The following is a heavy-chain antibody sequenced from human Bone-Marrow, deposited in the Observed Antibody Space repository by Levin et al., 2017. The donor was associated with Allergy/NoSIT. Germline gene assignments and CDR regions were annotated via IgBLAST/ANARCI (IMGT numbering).Heavy chain of an antibody. Sequence: GGSLRLSCAASGFSFTKVWMTWVRQAPGKGLEWVGRIKSETDGGTIDYAAPVKGRFTISRDDSRSTLYLKMNSLKTEDTAVYYCTTEVWARSIRDDYWGQGTLVTVSS. CDR1: GFSFTKVW. V-gene: IGHV3-15*01. CDR2: IKSETDGGTI. CDR3: TTEVWARSIRDDY. D-gene: IGHD2-21*01. J-gene: IGHJ4*02.